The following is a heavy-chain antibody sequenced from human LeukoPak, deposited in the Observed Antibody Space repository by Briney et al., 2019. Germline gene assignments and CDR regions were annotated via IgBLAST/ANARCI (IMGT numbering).Heavy chain of an antibody. CDR1: GFTFSNAW. J-gene: IGHJ4*02. D-gene: IGHD4-23*01. CDR2: IKSKPDGGTT. Sequence: NPGGSLRLSCAASGFTFSNAWMSWVRQAPGKGLEWVGRIKSKPDGGTTDYAAPVNGRFTISRDDSRNTLYLQMNSLKTEDTAVYYCTTDGGPTRPLDSWGQGTLVTVSS. CDR3: TTDGGPTRPLDS. V-gene: IGHV3-15*01.